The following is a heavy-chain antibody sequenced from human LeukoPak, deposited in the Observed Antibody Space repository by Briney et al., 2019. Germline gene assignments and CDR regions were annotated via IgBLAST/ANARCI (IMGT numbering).Heavy chain of an antibody. CDR2: IIPIFGTA. V-gene: IGHV1-69*05. Sequence: ASVKVSCKASGYTFISYAISWVRQAPGQGLEWMGGIIPIFGTANYAQKFQGRVTITTDESTSTAYMELSSLRSEDTAVYYCAVGRVDYSNYAPTNWFDPWGQGTLVTVSS. D-gene: IGHD4-11*01. CDR3: AVGRVDYSNYAPTNWFDP. CDR1: GYTFISYA. J-gene: IGHJ5*02.